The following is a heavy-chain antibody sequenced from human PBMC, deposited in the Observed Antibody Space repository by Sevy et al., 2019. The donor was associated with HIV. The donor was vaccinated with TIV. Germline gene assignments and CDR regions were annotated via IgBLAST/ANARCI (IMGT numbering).Heavy chain of an antibody. CDR2: IGPYNGNI. V-gene: IGHV1-18*01. CDR3: ARISTPRWQFNWFDP. D-gene: IGHD2-15*01. CDR1: GYTFDSYG. Sequence: ASVKVSSKASGYTFDSYGISWVRQAPGQGLEWMGWIGPYNGNIKYAQNIQDRVTMTTDLSTSTANMELRSLRSDDTAVYFCARISTPRWQFNWFDPWGQGTLVTVSS. J-gene: IGHJ5*02.